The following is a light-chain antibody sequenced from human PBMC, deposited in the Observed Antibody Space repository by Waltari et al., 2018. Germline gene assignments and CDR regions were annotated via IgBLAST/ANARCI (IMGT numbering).Light chain of an antibody. CDR1: QSVNTD. J-gene: IGKJ1*01. CDR3: QQYGSSPRT. Sequence: EIVLTQSPGTLSLSPGEGATLSCRASQSVNTDLAWSHPRLGQAPRILIYGASSRANGITDRFSGSGSGTDFTLNISILDPEDFAVYFCQQYGSSPRTFGQGTKVEVK. CDR2: GAS. V-gene: IGKV3-20*01.